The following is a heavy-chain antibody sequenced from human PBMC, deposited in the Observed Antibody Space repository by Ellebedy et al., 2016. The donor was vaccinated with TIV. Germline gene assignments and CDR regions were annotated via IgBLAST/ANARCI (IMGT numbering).Heavy chain of an antibody. CDR3: VRDLGDILNT. D-gene: IGHD3-9*01. CDR1: GFTVSNNY. J-gene: IGHJ4*02. V-gene: IGHV3-53*04. Sequence: PGGSLRLSCTASGFTVSNNYMRWVRQALGKGLEWVSIIYSDGKTYYADSVKGRFTVSRHNSKNTLYLQMNSLRPEDTAVYYCVRDLGDILNTWGQGTLVSVSS. CDR2: IYSDGKT.